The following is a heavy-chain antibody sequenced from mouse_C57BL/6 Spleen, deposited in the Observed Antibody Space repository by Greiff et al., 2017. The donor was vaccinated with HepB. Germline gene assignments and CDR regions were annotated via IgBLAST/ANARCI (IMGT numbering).Heavy chain of an antibody. V-gene: IGHV1-47*01. Sequence: VKVVESGAELVKPGASVKMSCKASGYTFTTYPIEWMKQNHGKSLEWIGNFHPYNDDTKYNEKFKGKATLTVEKSSSTVYLELSRLTSDDSAVYYCARLLYGYAMDYWGQGTSVTVSS. CDR3: ARLLYGYAMDY. D-gene: IGHD2-12*01. CDR1: GYTFTTYP. CDR2: FHPYNDDT. J-gene: IGHJ4*01.